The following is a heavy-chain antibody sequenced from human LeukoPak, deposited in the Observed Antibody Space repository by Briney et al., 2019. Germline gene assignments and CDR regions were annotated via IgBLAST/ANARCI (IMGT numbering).Heavy chain of an antibody. CDR3: AKLRGQYYHSYYMDD. V-gene: IGHV3-23*01. J-gene: IGHJ6*03. D-gene: IGHD2/OR15-2a*01. CDR1: GFIFSSYA. CDR2: GGSGGST. Sequence: GGSLRLSCAASGFIFSSYAMSWGRQAPGRGLEWVSYGGSGGSTYYADSGKGRFTFSRDNSKSTLYLQINSLTAEDTAEYYGAKLRGQYYHSYYMDDWGKGTTVTVSS.